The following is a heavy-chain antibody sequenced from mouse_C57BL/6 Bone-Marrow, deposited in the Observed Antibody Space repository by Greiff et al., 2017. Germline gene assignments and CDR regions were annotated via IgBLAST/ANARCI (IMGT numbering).Heavy chain of an antibody. CDR1: GYTFTSYW. V-gene: IGHV1-69*01. J-gene: IGHJ3*01. CDR3: ATYLRPWFAY. Sequence: QVQLQQPGAELVMPGASVKLSCKASGYTFTSYWMHWVKQRPGQGLEWIGEIDPSDSYTKYNQKFKGKSTLTVDKSSSTAYMQLSSLTSEDSAVYDCATYLRPWFAYWGQGTLVTVSA. CDR2: IDPSDSYT. D-gene: IGHD2-12*01.